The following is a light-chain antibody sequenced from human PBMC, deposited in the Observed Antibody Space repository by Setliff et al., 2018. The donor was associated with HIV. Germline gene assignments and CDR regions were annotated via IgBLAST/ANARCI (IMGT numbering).Light chain of an antibody. V-gene: IGLV1-36*01. Sequence: QSVLTQPPSVPEAPRQRVTISCSGSSSNIGNNGVNWYQQLPGKAPKLLIYYDDLLPSGVSDRFSGSKSGTSASLAISGLQSEDEADYYCATWDDRLNGVVFGGGTKVTVL. CDR1: SSNIGNNG. J-gene: IGLJ2*01. CDR3: ATWDDRLNGVV. CDR2: YDD.